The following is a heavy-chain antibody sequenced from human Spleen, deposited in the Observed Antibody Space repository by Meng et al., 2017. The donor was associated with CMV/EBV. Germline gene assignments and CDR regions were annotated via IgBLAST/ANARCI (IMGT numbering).Heavy chain of an antibody. J-gene: IGHJ3*02. V-gene: IGHV1-2*02. CDR2: INPNDGVT. CDR1: GYTFTAYY. CDR3: ARRGKAARRSFDI. D-gene: IGHD3-16*01. Sequence: ASVKVSCKASGYTFTAYYIHWVRQAPGQGLEWVAWINPNDGVTNFIEKFQGRVTMTRDTSMSTAYMELSRLTSDDTAVYYCARRGKAARRSFDIWGQGTTVTVSS.